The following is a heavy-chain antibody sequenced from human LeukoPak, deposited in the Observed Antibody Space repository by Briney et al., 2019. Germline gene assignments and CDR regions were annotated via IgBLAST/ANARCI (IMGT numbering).Heavy chain of an antibody. J-gene: IGHJ5*02. CDR2: IYPGDSDT. V-gene: IGHV5-51*01. Sequence: GESLKISCKGSGYSFTSYWIGWVRQMPGKGLEWMGTIYPGDSDTRYSPSFQGQVTISADKSISTAYLQWSSLKASDTAMYYCARRAPCGGDCYSGANWFDPWGQGTLVTVSS. CDR3: ARRAPCGGDCYSGANWFDP. CDR1: GYSFTSYW. D-gene: IGHD2-21*02.